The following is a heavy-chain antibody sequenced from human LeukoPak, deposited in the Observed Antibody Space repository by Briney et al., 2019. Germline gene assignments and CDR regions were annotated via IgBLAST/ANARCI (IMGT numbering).Heavy chain of an antibody. V-gene: IGHV3-23*01. J-gene: IGHJ4*02. CDR1: GFTFSNYA. Sequence: SGGSLRLSCVASGFTFSNYAMSWVRQAPGKGLEWIAALNGGCTFFQDSVRGRFTISRDNSKNTLYLQLNSLRGDDTAVYYCVKEVTGYGYFDYWGRGTLVTVSS. CDR3: VKEVTGYGYFDY. D-gene: IGHD2-2*03. CDR2: LNGGCT.